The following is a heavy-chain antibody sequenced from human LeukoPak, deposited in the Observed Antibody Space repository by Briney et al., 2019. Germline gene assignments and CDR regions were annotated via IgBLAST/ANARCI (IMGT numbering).Heavy chain of an antibody. Sequence: GGSLRLSCAASGLTFSRDARNWVRQVPGMGLEWISYISNSGDKIYYADSVKGRFTVSRDNAKDTLYLQMNSLRVEDTAVYYCARNDYDNSGSYWGQGTLVTVSS. D-gene: IGHD3-22*01. CDR3: ARNDYDNSGSY. CDR2: ISNSGDKI. J-gene: IGHJ4*02. V-gene: IGHV3-48*03. CDR1: GLTFSRDA.